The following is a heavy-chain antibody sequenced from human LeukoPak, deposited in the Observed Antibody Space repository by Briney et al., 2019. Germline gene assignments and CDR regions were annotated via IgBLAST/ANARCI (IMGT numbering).Heavy chain of an antibody. V-gene: IGHV4-39*01. J-gene: IGHJ4*02. CDR1: CSSISSSSYC. CDR3: ARFVVVVAATGFDY. Sequence: SETLSPTCTFCCSSISSSSYCWGWIRQPPGKGLEWIGSIYYSGSTYYNPSLKRRVTISVDTSKTQFALKLSSVTAADTAVYYCARFVVVVAATGFDYWGQGTLVTVSS. D-gene: IGHD2-15*01. CDR2: IYYSGST.